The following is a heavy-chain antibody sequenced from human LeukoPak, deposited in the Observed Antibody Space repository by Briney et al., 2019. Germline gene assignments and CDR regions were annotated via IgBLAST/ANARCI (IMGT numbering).Heavy chain of an antibody. Sequence: GGSLRLSCAASGFTFSRYEMNWVRQAPGKGLEWVSYIGSSGSSIYYADSVKGRFTISRDNAKKSLYLVMNSLRAEDTAVYYCAGGDDYGGIYYFDYWGQGALVTVSS. V-gene: IGHV3-48*03. CDR1: GFTFSRYE. J-gene: IGHJ4*02. D-gene: IGHD4-23*01. CDR3: AGGDDYGGIYYFDY. CDR2: IGSSGSSI.